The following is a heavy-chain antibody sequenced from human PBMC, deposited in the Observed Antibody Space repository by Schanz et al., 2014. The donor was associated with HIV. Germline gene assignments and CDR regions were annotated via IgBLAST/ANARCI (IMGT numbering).Heavy chain of an antibody. V-gene: IGHV1-18*01. J-gene: IGHJ4*02. CDR3: ARDRSAAVTASDY. Sequence: QVQLVQSGGEVKKPGASVRVSCKASGYTFSSYGVSWVRQAPGQGLEWMGWISAYNGDTNYAEKFQGRVTITADESTSTAYMELSSLRSEDTAVYYCARDRSAAVTASDYWGQGTLVTVPS. CDR1: GYTFSSYG. CDR2: ISAYNGDT. D-gene: IGHD6-13*01.